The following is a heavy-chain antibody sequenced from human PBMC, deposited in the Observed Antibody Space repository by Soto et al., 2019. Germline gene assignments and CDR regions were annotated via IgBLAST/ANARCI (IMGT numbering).Heavy chain of an antibody. CDR2: IYYSGST. CDR1: GGSISRYY. D-gene: IGHD3-16*01. V-gene: IGHV4-59*08. Sequence: SETLSLTCTVSGGSISRYYWNWIRQPPGKGLEWIGYIYYSGSTNYNPSLKSRVTISVDTSKNQFSLKLSSVTAADTAVYYCVRHGDAYWSYYFDYWGQGTLVTVSS. J-gene: IGHJ4*02. CDR3: VRHGDAYWSYYFDY.